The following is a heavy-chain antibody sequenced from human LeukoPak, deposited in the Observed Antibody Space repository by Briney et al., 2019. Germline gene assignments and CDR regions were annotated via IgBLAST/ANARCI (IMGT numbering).Heavy chain of an antibody. Sequence: PSETLSLTCTVSGGSISSYYWSWIRQPPGKGLEWIGYIYYSGSTNYNPSLKSRLIISVDTSKNQFSLQLSSVTAADTAVYYCARVGGSGYYHVFDYWGQGTLVTVSS. CDR2: IYYSGST. V-gene: IGHV4-59*01. CDR1: GGSISSYY. D-gene: IGHD3-22*01. J-gene: IGHJ4*02. CDR3: ARVGGSGYYHVFDY.